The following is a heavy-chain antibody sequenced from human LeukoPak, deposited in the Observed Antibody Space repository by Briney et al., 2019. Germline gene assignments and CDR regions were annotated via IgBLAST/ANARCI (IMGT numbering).Heavy chain of an antibody. Sequence: PGGSLRLSCAASGFTFSDYYMSWIRQAPGKGLEWVSYISSSGSTIYYADSVKGRFTISRDNAKNSLYLQMNSLRAEDTAVYYCARDRPTTVTTRMVGYWGQGTLVTVSS. CDR1: GFTFSDYY. J-gene: IGHJ4*02. CDR2: ISSSGSTI. V-gene: IGHV3-11*01. D-gene: IGHD4-17*01. CDR3: ARDRPTTVTTRMVGY.